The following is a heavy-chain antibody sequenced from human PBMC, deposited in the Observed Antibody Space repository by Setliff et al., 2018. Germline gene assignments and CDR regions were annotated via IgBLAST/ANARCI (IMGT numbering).Heavy chain of an antibody. CDR1: GYSISSSYY. Sequence: SETLSLTCTVSGYSISSSYYWSWIRQPAGKGLEWIGHIYIDGSANYNPSLKSRVTMSIDTSKNQFSLKLNSVTAADMAVYYCAREQWLDPPGYYYMDVWAKGTTVTVSS. V-gene: IGHV4-4*07. D-gene: IGHD6-19*01. CDR3: AREQWLDPPGYYYMDV. CDR2: IYIDGSA. J-gene: IGHJ6*03.